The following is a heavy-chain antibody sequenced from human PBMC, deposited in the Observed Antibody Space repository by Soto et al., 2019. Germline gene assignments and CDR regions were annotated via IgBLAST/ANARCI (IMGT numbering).Heavy chain of an antibody. V-gene: IGHV3-20*01. CDR2: INWNGGST. CDR1: GFTFDDYG. J-gene: IGHJ4*02. D-gene: IGHD2-15*01. CDR3: ARAVVGDSVVVVAAYDY. Sequence: EVQLVESGGGVVRPGGSLRLSCAASGFTFDDYGMSWVRQAPGKGLEWVSGINWNGGSTGYADSVKGRFTISSDNAKNSLYLQINSLRAEDTDLYHCARAVVGDSVVVVAAYDYWGQGTLVTVSS.